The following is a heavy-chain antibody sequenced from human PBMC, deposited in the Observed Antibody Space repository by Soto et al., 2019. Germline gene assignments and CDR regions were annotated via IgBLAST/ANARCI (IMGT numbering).Heavy chain of an antibody. J-gene: IGHJ4*02. D-gene: IGHD6-19*01. CDR3: AREEDRLAVDGFFEY. CDR1: GDSVSSNSAA. Sequence: SQTLSLTCAISGDSVSSNSAAWNLIGQSPSRGLEWLGRTYYRSKWYNDYAVSVKSRITINPDTSKNQFSLQLNSVTPEDTAVYYCAREEDRLAVDGFFEYWGKGTLVTVSS. CDR2: TYYRSKWYN. V-gene: IGHV6-1*01.